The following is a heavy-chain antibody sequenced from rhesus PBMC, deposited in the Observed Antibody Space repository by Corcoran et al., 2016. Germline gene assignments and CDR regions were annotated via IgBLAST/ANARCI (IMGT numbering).Heavy chain of an antibody. V-gene: IGHV3S18*01. Sequence: EVQLVESGGGLAKPGGSLRLSCAASGLSFSDYYMYWVRQAPGKGLEWVSGISYTGGSTYSSDSVKGRFTISRENAKNTLYLQMDSLRAEDTAVYYCARDSWGYSGSWNFGYWGQGVLVTVSS. CDR3: ARDSWGYSGSWNFGY. J-gene: IGHJ4*01. D-gene: IGHD6-25*01. CDR1: GLSFSDYY. CDR2: ISYTGGST.